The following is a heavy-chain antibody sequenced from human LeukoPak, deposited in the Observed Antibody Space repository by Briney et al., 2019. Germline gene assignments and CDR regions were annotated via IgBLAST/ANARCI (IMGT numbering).Heavy chain of an antibody. V-gene: IGHV3-33*01. CDR2: IWYDGSNK. D-gene: IGHD4-17*01. CDR1: GFTFSSYG. Sequence: GGSLRLSCAASGFTFSSYGMHWVRQAPGKGLEWVAVIWYDGSNKYYADSVKGRFTISRDNSKNTLYLQMNSLRAEDTAVYYCASGGDYAGNWFDPWGQGTLVTVSS. CDR3: ASGGDYAGNWFDP. J-gene: IGHJ5*02.